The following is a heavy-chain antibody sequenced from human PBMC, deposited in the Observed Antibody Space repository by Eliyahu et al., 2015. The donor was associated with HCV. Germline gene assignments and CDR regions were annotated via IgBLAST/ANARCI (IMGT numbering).Heavy chain of an antibody. J-gene: IGHJ4*02. Sequence: EVKKPGSSVKVSCKASGGTFSSYTISWVRQAPGQELEWMGRIIPILGIANYAQKFQGRVTITADKSTSTAYMELSSLRSEDTAVYYCARGHGGWYYFDYWGQGTLVTVSS. CDR3: ARGHGGWYYFDY. D-gene: IGHD6-19*01. CDR1: GGTFSSYT. V-gene: IGHV1-69*02. CDR2: IIPILGIA.